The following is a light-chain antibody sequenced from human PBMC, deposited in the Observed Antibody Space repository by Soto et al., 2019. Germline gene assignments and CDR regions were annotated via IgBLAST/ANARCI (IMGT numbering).Light chain of an antibody. V-gene: IGLV8-61*01. CDR3: VLYMGSGISV. Sequence: QTVVTQEPSFSMSPGGTVTLTCGLSSGSVSTSYYPSWYQQTPGQAPRTLIYSTNTRSSGVPDRFSGSILGNKAALTITGAKADDESDYYCVLYMGSGISVFGGGTKLTVL. CDR1: SGSVSTSYY. J-gene: IGLJ2*01. CDR2: STN.